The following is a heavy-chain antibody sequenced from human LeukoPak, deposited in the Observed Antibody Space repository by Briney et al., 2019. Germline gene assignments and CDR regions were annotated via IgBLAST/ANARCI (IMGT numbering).Heavy chain of an antibody. CDR2: ISAYNGNT. CDR3: ARAPEYDSSGYYFPPGWFDP. J-gene: IGHJ5*02. CDR1: GYTFTSYG. Sequence: ASVKVSCKASGYTFTSYGVSWVRQAPGQGLEWMGWISAYNGNTNYAQKLQGRVTMTTDTSTSTAYMELRSLRSDDTAVYYCARAPEYDSSGYYFPPGWFDPWGQGTLVTVSS. V-gene: IGHV1-18*01. D-gene: IGHD3-22*01.